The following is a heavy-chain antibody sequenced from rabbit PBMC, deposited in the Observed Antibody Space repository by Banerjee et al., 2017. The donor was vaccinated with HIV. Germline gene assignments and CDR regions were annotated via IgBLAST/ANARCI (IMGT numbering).Heavy chain of an antibody. Sequence: QSLEESGGDLVKPGASLTLTCTASGFSFSSSYCMCWVRQAPGKGLEWIACIDAGSSGRTYYANWAKGRFTISKTSSTTVTLQMTSLTAADTATYFCVRSTSGYDIGDLWGPGTLVTVS. CDR3: VRSTSGYDIGDL. CDR1: GFSFSSSYC. J-gene: IGHJ4*01. CDR2: IDAGSSGRT. D-gene: IGHD1-1*01. V-gene: IGHV1S40*01.